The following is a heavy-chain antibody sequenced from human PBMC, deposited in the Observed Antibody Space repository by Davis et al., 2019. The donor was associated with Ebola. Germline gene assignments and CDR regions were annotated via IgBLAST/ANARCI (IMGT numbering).Heavy chain of an antibody. J-gene: IGHJ4*02. Sequence: GESLKISCAASGFTFSSYSMNWVRQAPGKGLEWVSYISSSSRTIYYADSVKGRFTISRDNSKNTLYLQMNSLRAEDTAVYYCARQTSLGYWGQGTLVTVSP. CDR2: ISSSSRTI. CDR3: ARQTSLGY. CDR1: GFTFSSYS. V-gene: IGHV3-48*01.